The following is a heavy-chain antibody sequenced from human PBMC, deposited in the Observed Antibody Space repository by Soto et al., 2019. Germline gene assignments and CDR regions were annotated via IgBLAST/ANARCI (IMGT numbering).Heavy chain of an antibody. CDR3: VRDHVWETVACSGYFDL. D-gene: IGHD6-19*01. CDR1: GFPFSRHA. CDR2: ISFDGGLK. Sequence: QVQLVESGGGVVQPGKSLRLSSAASGFPFSRHAMYWVRQAPGKGLEWVATISFDGGLKYYADSVKVRFTFSRDNYNNMLDLQMNSLTPEDTAVFYGVRDHVWETVACSGYFDLCGQGTLVTVSS. J-gene: IGHJ4*02. V-gene: IGHV3-30*03.